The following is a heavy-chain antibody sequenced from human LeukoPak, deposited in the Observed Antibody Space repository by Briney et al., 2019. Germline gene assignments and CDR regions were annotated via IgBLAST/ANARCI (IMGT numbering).Heavy chain of an antibody. D-gene: IGHD6-19*01. Sequence: SGPTLVKPTQTLTLTCTFSGFSLRISGAGVGWIRQPPGKALEWLALIYWDDDKRYSPSLRNRLTITKDTFKNQVVLTITNVDPADTASYYCARLPPDQWLVNVFDYWGQGTLVTVSS. J-gene: IGHJ4*02. CDR1: GFSLRISGAG. CDR3: ARLPPDQWLVNVFDY. V-gene: IGHV2-5*02. CDR2: IYWDDDK.